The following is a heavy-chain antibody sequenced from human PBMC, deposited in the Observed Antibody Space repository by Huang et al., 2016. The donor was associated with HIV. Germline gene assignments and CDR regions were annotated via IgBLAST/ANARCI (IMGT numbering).Heavy chain of an antibody. CDR1: GGSIRSSDYH. J-gene: IGHJ6*03. CDR3: ARHREGPVAYYSGWGSHLNYMDV. D-gene: IGHD3-10*01. Sequence: QLLLQESGPGLVKPSEALALTCAVSGGSIRSSDYHWGWIRQPPGKGLEWIGSIYYKGSNHYSPSLKSRVTIAVDTSKNLFFLNLTAMTAADTAVYYCARHREGPVAYYSGWGSHLNYMDVWGRGRTVVVSS. V-gene: IGHV4-39*01. CDR2: IYYKGSN.